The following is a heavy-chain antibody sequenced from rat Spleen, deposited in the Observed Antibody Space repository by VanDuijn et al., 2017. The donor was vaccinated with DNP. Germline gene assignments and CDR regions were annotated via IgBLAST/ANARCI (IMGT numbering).Heavy chain of an antibody. D-gene: IGHD1-9*01. CDR2: ISPGGGNI. J-gene: IGHJ3*01. V-gene: IGHV5-25*01. Sequence: EVQLVESGGDLVQPGRSMKLSCAASGFTFSNYYMAWVRQAPAKGLEWVAAISPGGGNIYYRDSVKGRFTISRDNAKSTLYLQMDSLRSEDTATYYCTRRGHTTGLNWFVYWGQGTLVTVSS. CDR3: TRRGHTTGLNWFVY. CDR1: GFTFSNYY.